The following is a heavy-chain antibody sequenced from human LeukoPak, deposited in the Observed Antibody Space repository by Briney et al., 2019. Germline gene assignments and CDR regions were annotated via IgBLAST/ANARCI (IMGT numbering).Heavy chain of an antibody. J-gene: IGHJ3*02. V-gene: IGHV3-21*01. CDR1: GFTFSDFA. CDR3: TRDRNDYGDPDAFDI. D-gene: IGHD4-17*01. CDR2: ITRVSTYI. Sequence: PGGSLKLSCAASGFTFSDFAMNWVRQAPGKGLXXXSSITRVSTYIYYAESVQGRFTISRDNHKDLLYLQLNSLRGDDTGIYYCTRDRNDYGDPDAFDIWGQGTVVTVSS.